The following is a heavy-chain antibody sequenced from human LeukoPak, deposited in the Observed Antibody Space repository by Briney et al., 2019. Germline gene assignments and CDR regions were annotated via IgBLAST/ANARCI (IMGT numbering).Heavy chain of an antibody. V-gene: IGHV4-39*01. CDR1: GGSISSDSYY. CDR3: ASLAVAGLSEGY. CDR2: IYYSGST. J-gene: IGHJ4*02. Sequence: SETLSLTCTVSGGSISSDSYYWAWIRQPPGKGLEWIASIYYSGSTYYNPSLKSRVTISVDTSRNQFSLKLSSVTAADTAAYYCASLAVAGLSEGYWGQGTLVIVSS. D-gene: IGHD6-19*01.